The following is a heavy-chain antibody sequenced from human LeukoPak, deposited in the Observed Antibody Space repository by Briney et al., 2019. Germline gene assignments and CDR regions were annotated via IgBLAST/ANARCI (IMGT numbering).Heavy chain of an antibody. CDR3: ARDENGMDV. Sequence: GGSLRLSCAASGFTFSSYAMHWVRQAPGKGLEWVSYISRSGSTIYYADSVKGRFTISRDNAKNSLYLQMNSLRAEDTALYYCARDENGMDVWGKGTTVTVSS. J-gene: IGHJ6*04. V-gene: IGHV3-48*03. CDR2: ISRSGSTI. CDR1: GFTFSSYA.